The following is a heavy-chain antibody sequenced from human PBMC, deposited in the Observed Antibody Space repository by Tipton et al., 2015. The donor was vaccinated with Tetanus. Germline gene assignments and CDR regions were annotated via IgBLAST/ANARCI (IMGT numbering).Heavy chain of an antibody. V-gene: IGHV3-9*01. D-gene: IGHD5-24*01. CDR2: ISWNSGSI. CDR1: GFTFDDYA. Sequence: SLRLSCAASGFTFDDYAMHWVRQAPGKGLEWVSGISWNSGSIGYADSVKGRFTISRDNAKNSLYLQMNSLRAEDTALYYCAKGRSKMATITYYYYGMDVWGQGTTVTVSS. J-gene: IGHJ6*02. CDR3: AKGRSKMATITYYYYGMDV.